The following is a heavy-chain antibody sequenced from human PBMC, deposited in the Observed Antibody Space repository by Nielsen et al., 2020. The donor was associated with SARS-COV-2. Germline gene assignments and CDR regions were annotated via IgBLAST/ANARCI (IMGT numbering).Heavy chain of an antibody. CDR2: IYYSGST. CDR1: GGSISSSSYY. V-gene: IGHV4-39*07. CDR3: ARGVDDGYYFDY. D-gene: IGHD4/OR15-4a*01. J-gene: IGHJ4*02. Sequence: SETLSLTCTVSGGSISSSSYYWGWIRQPPGKGLEWIGSIYYSGSTYYNPSLKSRVTISVDTSKNQFSLNLSSVTAADTAVYYCARGVDDGYYFDYWGQGTLVTVSS.